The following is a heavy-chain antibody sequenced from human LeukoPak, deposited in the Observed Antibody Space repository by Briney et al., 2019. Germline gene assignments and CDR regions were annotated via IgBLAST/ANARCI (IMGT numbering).Heavy chain of an antibody. CDR3: ARVGYDYVWGSSGQVGYYYMDV. CDR2: ISGSGGST. V-gene: IGHV3-23*01. J-gene: IGHJ6*03. Sequence: GGSLRLSCAASGFTFSSYGMSWVRQAPGKGLEWVSAISGSGGSTYYADSVKGRFTISRDNSKNTLYLQMNSLRAEDTAVYYCARVGYDYVWGSSGQVGYYYMDVWGKGTTVTVSS. CDR1: GFTFSSYG. D-gene: IGHD3-16*01.